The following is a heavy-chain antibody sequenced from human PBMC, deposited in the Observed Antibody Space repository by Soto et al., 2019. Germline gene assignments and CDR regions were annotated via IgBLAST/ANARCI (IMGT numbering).Heavy chain of an antibody. CDR2: ISWNSGSI. J-gene: IGHJ6*02. V-gene: IGHV3-9*01. Sequence: LRLSCAASGFTFDDYAMHWVRQAPGKGLEWVSGISWNSGSIGYADSVKGRFTISRDNAKNSLYLQMNSLRAEDTALYYCAKDTGYYYYYGMDVWGQGTTVTVSS. CDR3: AKDTGYYYYYGMDV. CDR1: GFTFDDYA.